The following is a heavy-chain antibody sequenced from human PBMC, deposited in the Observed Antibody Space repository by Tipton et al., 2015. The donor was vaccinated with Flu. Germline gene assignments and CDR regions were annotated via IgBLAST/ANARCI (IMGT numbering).Heavy chain of an antibody. V-gene: IGHV4-59*12. J-gene: IGHJ4*02. CDR3: ARDPSLGMPDYFDH. CDR2: IYNNAYT. D-gene: IGHD2-2*01. CDR1: GGSIGSFY. Sequence: TLSLTCTVSGGSIGSFYWNWIRQPPGKGLEWIGYIYNNAYTKYNPSLKSRVTISVDTSKKQFSLQLRSVTAADTAAYYCARDPSLGMPDYFDHWGQGTLVTASS.